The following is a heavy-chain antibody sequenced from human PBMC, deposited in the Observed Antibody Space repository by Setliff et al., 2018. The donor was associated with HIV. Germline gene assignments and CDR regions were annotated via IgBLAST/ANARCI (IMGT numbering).Heavy chain of an antibody. CDR1: RSTFNSHT. CDR3: VRGVQSPPHYSYYYMDV. D-gene: IGHD3-3*01. V-gene: IGHV1-69*02. J-gene: IGHJ6*03. Sequence: RASVKVSCKASRSTFNSHTINWVRQAPGQGLDWVGRIIPILGVANYAQRFQGKVTITADKSTSTAYMELTSLRFDDTAMYYCVRGVQSPPHYSYYYMDVWGEGTMVTVSS. CDR2: IIPILGVA.